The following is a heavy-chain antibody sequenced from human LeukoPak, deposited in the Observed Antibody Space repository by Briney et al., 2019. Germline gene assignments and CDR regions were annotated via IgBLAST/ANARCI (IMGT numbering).Heavy chain of an antibody. CDR3: VRFEVGLLWFGAPLYGMDV. Sequence: SETLSLTCAVYGGSFSGYCWSWIRQPPGKGLEWIGEINNTGSTNYNPSLKSRVTISADTSKNQFSLKLSSVTAADTAVYYCVRFEVGLLWFGAPLYGMDVWGQGTTVTVSS. CDR1: GGSFSGYC. J-gene: IGHJ6*02. CDR2: INNTGST. V-gene: IGHV4-34*01. D-gene: IGHD3-10*01.